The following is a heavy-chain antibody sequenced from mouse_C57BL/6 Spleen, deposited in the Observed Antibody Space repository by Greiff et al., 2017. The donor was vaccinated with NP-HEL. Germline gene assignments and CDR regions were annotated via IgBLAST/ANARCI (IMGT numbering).Heavy chain of an antibody. V-gene: IGHV1-53*01. Sequence: QVQLKESGTELVKPGASVKLSCKASGYTFTSYWMHWVKQRPGQGLEWIGNINPSNGGTNYNEKFKSKATLTVDKSSSTAYMQLSSLTSEDSAVYYCARWDYGSSYAWFAYWGQGTLVTVSA. CDR1: GYTFTSYW. D-gene: IGHD1-1*01. CDR2: INPSNGGT. CDR3: ARWDYGSSYAWFAY. J-gene: IGHJ3*01.